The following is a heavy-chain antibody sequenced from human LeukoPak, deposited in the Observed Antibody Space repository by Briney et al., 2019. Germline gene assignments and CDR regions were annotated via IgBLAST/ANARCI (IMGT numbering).Heavy chain of an antibody. CDR2: IYYSGST. Sequence: KPSETLSLTCTVSGGSISSYYWSWIRQPPGKGLEWIGYIYYSGSTNYNPSLKSRVTISGDTSKNQFSLKLSSVTAADTALYYCALLAMALDDFDFWGQGTMVTVSS. CDR3: ALLAMALDDFDF. V-gene: IGHV4-59*01. CDR1: GGSISSYY. J-gene: IGHJ3*01. D-gene: IGHD5-18*01.